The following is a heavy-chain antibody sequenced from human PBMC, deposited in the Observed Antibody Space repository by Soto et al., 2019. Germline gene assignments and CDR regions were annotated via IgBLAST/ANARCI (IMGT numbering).Heavy chain of an antibody. V-gene: IGHV3-7*03. CDR3: ARVRATDYEIVY. Sequence: VGSLRLSCTASRFMFGSYWMTWGRHVPGKGLQWVANIKRDGSEKYYVDFVKGRFTISRDNADNSVFLDMNNLRVDDTATYYCARVRATDYEIVYWGQGALVTVSS. D-gene: IGHD4-17*01. CDR2: IKRDGSEK. CDR1: RFMFGSYW. J-gene: IGHJ4*02.